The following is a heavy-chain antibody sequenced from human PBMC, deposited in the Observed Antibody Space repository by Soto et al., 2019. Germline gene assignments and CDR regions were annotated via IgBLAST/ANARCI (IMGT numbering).Heavy chain of an antibody. CDR2: IYFSGST. CDR3: ARDEASRNSSCWHDGGGFDY. J-gene: IGHJ4*02. CDR1: GGSISSGGYY. V-gene: IGHV4-31*03. D-gene: IGHD6-19*01. Sequence: QVQLQESGPGLVKPSQTLSLTCTVSGGSISSGGYYCSWIRPHPGKGLGWIGYIYFSGSTYYTPSLTSRVTISVDTSKNQFSLKLISVTAADTAVYYCARDEASRNSSCWHDGGGFDYWGQGTPCHRLL.